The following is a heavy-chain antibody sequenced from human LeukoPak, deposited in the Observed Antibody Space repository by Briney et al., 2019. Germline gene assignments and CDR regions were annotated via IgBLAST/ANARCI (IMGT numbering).Heavy chain of an antibody. Sequence: SETLSLTCAVYGGSFSGYYWSWIRQPPGKGLEWIGEINHSGSTNYSPSLKSRVTISVDTSKNQFSLRLSSVTAADTAVYYCARSLEWFNYFDYWGQGTLVTVSS. D-gene: IGHD3-3*01. J-gene: IGHJ4*02. CDR1: GGSFSGYY. CDR3: ARSLEWFNYFDY. CDR2: INHSGST. V-gene: IGHV4-34*01.